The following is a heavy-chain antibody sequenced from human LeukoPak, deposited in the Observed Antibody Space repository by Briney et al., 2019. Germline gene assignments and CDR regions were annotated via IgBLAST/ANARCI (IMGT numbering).Heavy chain of an antibody. V-gene: IGHV4-61*02. D-gene: IGHD3-3*01. Sequence: SETLSLTCTVSGGSISSGSYHWSWIRQPAGKGLEWIGRIYTSGSTNYNPSLKSRVTISVDTSKNQFSLNLSSVTAADTAVYYCARTDPYFGVADWGQGTLVTVSS. CDR1: GGSISSGSYH. CDR2: IYTSGST. J-gene: IGHJ4*02. CDR3: ARTDPYFGVAD.